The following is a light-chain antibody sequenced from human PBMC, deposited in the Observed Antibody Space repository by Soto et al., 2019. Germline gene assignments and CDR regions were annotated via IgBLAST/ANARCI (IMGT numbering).Light chain of an antibody. V-gene: IGLV7-46*01. Sequence: QAVVTQEPSLTVSPGGTVTLTCGSSHGAVTSGHYPYWFQQKPGQAPRTLIYDTSNKHSWTPARFSGSLLGGKAALTLSGAQPEDEAEYYCLLSYSGAAEAFSGGTKVTVL. CDR3: LLSYSGAAEA. CDR2: DTS. J-gene: IGLJ2*01. CDR1: HGAVTSGHY.